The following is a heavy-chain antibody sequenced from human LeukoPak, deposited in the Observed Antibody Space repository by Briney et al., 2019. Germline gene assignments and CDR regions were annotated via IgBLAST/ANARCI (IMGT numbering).Heavy chain of an antibody. Sequence: GGSLRLSXAASGFTFKTYNMHWVRQAPGKGLEYVSTVSSNGGSTYYANSVKGRFTISRDNSKNTLYLHLGSLRVEDMAVYYCARDGYTSAAFDYWGQGALVTVSS. D-gene: IGHD5-24*01. CDR1: GFTFKTYN. J-gene: IGHJ4*02. CDR3: ARDGYTSAAFDY. CDR2: VSSNGGST. V-gene: IGHV3-64*01.